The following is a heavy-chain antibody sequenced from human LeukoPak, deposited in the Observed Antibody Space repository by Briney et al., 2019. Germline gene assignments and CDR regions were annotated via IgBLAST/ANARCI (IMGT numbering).Heavy chain of an antibody. J-gene: IGHJ6*03. CDR3: ARDSSIWAGYYYYYMDV. CDR2: ISYDGSNK. Sequence: GGSLRLSCAASGFAFSSYAMHWVRQAPGKGLEWVAVISYDGSNKYYADSVKGRFTISRDNAKNSLYLQMNSLRAEDTAVYYCARDSSIWAGYYYYYMDVWGKGTTVTVSS. V-gene: IGHV3-30-3*01. CDR1: GFAFSSYA. D-gene: IGHD6-6*01.